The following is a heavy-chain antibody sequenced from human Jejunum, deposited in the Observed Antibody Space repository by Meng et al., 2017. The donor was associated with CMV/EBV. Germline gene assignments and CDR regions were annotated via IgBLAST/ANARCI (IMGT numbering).Heavy chain of an antibody. CDR3: ARGGWGNWNFEH. CDR1: AASLTTPNYS. CDR2: VEDGGTT. Sequence: ASAASLTTPNYSWFWIRLPPGKGLEWIGLVEDGGTTRYKPSLVSRVSISVDTSKNQFSLTLNSVTAADTAIYYCARGGWGNWNFEHWGQGKLVTVSS. D-gene: IGHD3-16*01. V-gene: IGHV4-61*01. J-gene: IGHJ4*02.